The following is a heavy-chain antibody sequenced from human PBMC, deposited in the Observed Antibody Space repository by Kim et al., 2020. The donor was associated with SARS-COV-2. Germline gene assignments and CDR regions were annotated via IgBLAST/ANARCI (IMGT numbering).Heavy chain of an antibody. D-gene: IGHD2-8*02. CDR2: ISYEGNNK. J-gene: IGHJ4*01. CDR3: FWSPVIYHHTGPWNFDS. CDR1: GFTFNNYC. Sequence: GGSLRLSCAASGFTFNNYCMHWVRQAPGKGLEWVALISYEGNNKYYADSAKGRFTFTIASYKSTQSLYMNSISAEAEAVYYCFWSPVIYHHTGPWNFDS. V-gene: IGHV3-30*03.